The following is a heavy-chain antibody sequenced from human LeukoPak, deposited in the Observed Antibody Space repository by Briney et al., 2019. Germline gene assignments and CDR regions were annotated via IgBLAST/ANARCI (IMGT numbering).Heavy chain of an antibody. D-gene: IGHD6-19*01. V-gene: IGHV1-2*02. CDR3: ARDPLRMMYSSGWYGPPRFRYYFDY. Sequence: GASVKVSCKASGYTFTGYYIHWVRQAPGQGLEWMGWINPNSGGINYAQKFQGRVTLTKETSISTAYMELSRLRSDDTAVYYCARDPLRMMYSSGWYGPPRFRYYFDYWGQGTLVTVSS. CDR2: INPNSGGI. CDR1: GYTFTGYY. J-gene: IGHJ4*02.